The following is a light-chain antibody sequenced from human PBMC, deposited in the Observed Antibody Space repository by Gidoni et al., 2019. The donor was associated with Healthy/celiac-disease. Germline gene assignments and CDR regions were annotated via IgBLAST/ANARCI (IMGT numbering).Light chain of an antibody. Sequence: DIQLTQSPSSLSASVGDRVTITCRASQSISSCLNWYQQKPGKAPKLLSSAASSLQSGVPSRFSGSGSGTDFPLTISSLQPEYFATYYCQHSYSTLTFGQGTRLEIK. J-gene: IGKJ5*01. CDR3: QHSYSTLT. CDR2: AAS. CDR1: QSISSC. V-gene: IGKV1-39*01.